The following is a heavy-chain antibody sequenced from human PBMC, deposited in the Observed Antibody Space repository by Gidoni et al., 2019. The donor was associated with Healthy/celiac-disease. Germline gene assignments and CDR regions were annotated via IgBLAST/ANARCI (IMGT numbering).Heavy chain of an antibody. CDR2: INHSGST. J-gene: IGHJ6*02. CDR1: GGSFCGYY. CDR3: ARTRCSPPVYGNYYYYYGMDV. Sequence: VQLEQWAAGLFETSATPCLTCAVYGGSFCGYYWSWIRPPPGKGLEWMGEINHSGSTNYNPSLKSRVTISVDTSKNQFSLKLSSVTAADTAVYYCARTRCSPPVYGNYYYYYGMDVWGQGTTVTVSS. V-gene: IGHV4-34*01. D-gene: IGHD1-20*01.